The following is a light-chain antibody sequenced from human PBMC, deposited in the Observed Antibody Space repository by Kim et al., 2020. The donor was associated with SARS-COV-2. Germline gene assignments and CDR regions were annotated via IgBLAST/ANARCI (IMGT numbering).Light chain of an antibody. CDR2: KAS. V-gene: IGKV1-5*03. CDR1: QSINSW. J-gene: IGKJ2*01. CDR3: QQYNSYST. Sequence: DTQMTQSPSTLSASVGDRVTITCRASQSINSWLAWYQQKPGEAPNLLIYKASTLQSGVPSRFSGTGSGTEFTLTISSLQPDDFATYYCQQYNSYSTFGQGTKLEI.